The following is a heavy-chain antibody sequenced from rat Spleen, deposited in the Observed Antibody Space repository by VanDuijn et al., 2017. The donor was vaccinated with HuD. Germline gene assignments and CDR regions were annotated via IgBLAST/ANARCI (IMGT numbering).Heavy chain of an antibody. J-gene: IGHJ2*01. Sequence: EVQLVESGGGLVQSGRTLTLSCVASGLTFNSYWMTWDRQAPGKGLEWFATITSAGDTTYYPDSVKGRFTISRDNAKSTLYLQMDSLRSEDTATYYGASLNYGGYIEEFDYWGQGVMVTVSS. V-gene: IGHV5-31*01. CDR3: ASLNYGGYIEEFDY. D-gene: IGHD1-11*01. CDR1: GLTFNSYW. CDR2: ITSAGDTT.